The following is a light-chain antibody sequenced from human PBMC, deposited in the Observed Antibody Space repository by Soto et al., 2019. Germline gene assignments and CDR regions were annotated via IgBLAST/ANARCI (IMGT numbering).Light chain of an antibody. V-gene: IGKV3-20*01. CDR1: QSVYSNY. Sequence: EIVLTQSPGTLSLSPGERATLSCRASQSVYSNYLAWHQQKPGQAPRLLIYGASHRATGIPDRFSGGGSGTDFTITISRLEPEDFAVYYCQQYGSSPRGFGQGTKVEIK. J-gene: IGKJ1*01. CDR3: QQYGSSPRG. CDR2: GAS.